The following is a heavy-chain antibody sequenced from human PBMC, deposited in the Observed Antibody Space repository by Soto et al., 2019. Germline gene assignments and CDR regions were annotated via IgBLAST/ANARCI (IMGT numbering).Heavy chain of an antibody. Sequence: ASVKVSCKASGYTFTTFAMHWVRQAPGQRPEWLGWINAGSAYTKYSQNFQDRVTISSDTSASTAYMELSRLRSDDTAVYYCARGSTSSSLRFLEWLLYGSWFDPWGQGTLVTVSS. J-gene: IGHJ5*02. D-gene: IGHD3-3*01. CDR3: ARGSTSSSLRFLEWLLYGSWFDP. CDR1: GYTFTTFA. V-gene: IGHV1-3*01. CDR2: INAGSAYT.